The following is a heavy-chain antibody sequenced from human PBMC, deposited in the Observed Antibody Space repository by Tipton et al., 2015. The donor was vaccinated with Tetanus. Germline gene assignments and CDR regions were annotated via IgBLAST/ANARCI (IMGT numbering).Heavy chain of an antibody. V-gene: IGHV3-33*08. CDR2: IWYDGSNK. CDR1: GFSVSSSV. Sequence: SLRLSCAASGFSVSSSVVNWVRQAPGKGLEWVAVIWYDGSNKYYADSVKGRFTISRDNSKNTLYLQMNSLRAEDTAVYYCAREETYYDSSGYSRWFDPWGQGTLVTVSS. D-gene: IGHD3-22*01. J-gene: IGHJ5*02. CDR3: AREETYYDSSGYSRWFDP.